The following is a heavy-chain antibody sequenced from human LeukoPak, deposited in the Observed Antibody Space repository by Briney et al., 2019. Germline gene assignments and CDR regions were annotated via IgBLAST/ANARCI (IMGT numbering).Heavy chain of an antibody. J-gene: IGHJ4*02. Sequence: GGSLRLSCAASGFTFSTYYMNWVRQAPGKGLEWVSFITGSSSYIYYTDSVKGRFTISRDNAKNTLYLQMNSLRAEDTAVYYCASELRHGYWGQGTLVTVSS. CDR1: GFTFSTYY. D-gene: IGHD4-17*01. V-gene: IGHV3-21*01. CDR2: ITGSSSYI. CDR3: ASELRHGY.